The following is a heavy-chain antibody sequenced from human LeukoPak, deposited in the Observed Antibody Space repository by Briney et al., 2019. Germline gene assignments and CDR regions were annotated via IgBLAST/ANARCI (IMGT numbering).Heavy chain of an antibody. V-gene: IGHV3-23*01. D-gene: IGHD6-19*01. Sequence: GGSLRLSCAASGFMFNTYAMSWVRQAPGKGLEWVSAIGGDGGRTYYADSVKGRFTISRDNSKDTAFLQMNSLRAEDTAVYYCAKASRQGAVASPLDYWGQGTLVIVSS. J-gene: IGHJ4*02. CDR1: GFMFNTYA. CDR2: IGGDGGRT. CDR3: AKASRQGAVASPLDY.